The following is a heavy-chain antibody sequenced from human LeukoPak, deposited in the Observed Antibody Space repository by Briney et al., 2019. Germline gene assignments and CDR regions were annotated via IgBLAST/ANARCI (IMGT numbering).Heavy chain of an antibody. CDR1: GGSISSSNW. CDR2: IYHSGST. Sequence: SVTLSLTCAVSGGSISSSNWWSWVRQPPGKGLEWIGEIYHSGSTNYNPSLKSRVTISVDKSKNQFSLKLSSVTAADTAVYYCARDKGYGDYGGVIDYWGQGTLVTVSS. V-gene: IGHV4-4*02. J-gene: IGHJ4*02. CDR3: ARDKGYGDYGGVIDY. D-gene: IGHD4-17*01.